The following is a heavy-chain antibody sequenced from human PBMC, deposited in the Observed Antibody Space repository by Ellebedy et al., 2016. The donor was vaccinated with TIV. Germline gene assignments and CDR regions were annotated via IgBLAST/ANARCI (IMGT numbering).Heavy chain of an antibody. CDR3: ARGGYGRPFDY. CDR2: IKQDGSEK. J-gene: IGHJ4*02. D-gene: IGHD5-12*01. Sequence: GGSLRLSCAASGFTFSNYWMKWVRQAPGKGLEWVANIKQDGSEKYYVDSVKGRFTISRDNAKNSLFLQMNSLRVEDTAVYFCARGGYGRPFDYWGQGTLVTVSS. V-gene: IGHV3-7*03. CDR1: GFTFSNYW.